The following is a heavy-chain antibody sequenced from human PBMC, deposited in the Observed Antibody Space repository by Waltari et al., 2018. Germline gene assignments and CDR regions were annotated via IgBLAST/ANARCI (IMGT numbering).Heavy chain of an antibody. Sequence: QVQLQESGPGLVKPSETLSLTCTVSGGSISSYYWSWIRQPPGKGLEWIGYIYYSWSTNYNPALKRRVTISVDTSKNQFSLKLSSVTAANTAVYYCARGDGGYNFWYYYYGMDVWGQGTTVTVSS. CDR3: ARGDGGYNFWYYYYGMDV. J-gene: IGHJ6*02. D-gene: IGHD3-3*01. CDR1: GGSISSYY. CDR2: IYYSWST. V-gene: IGHV4-59*01.